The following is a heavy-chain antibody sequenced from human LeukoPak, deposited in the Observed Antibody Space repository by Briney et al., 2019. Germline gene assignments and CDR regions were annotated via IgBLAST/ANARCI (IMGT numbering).Heavy chain of an antibody. V-gene: IGHV3-7*01. CDR2: KMEDGSEK. CDR1: GFTFSSYW. CDR3: TRDSYTNTWHEEGRDY. Sequence: GGSLRLSCAASGFTFSSYWMTWVRQVPGKGLEWVANKMEDGSEKHYVDSVKGRFTISRDNAKNSLFLQMNSLRVEDTAVYYCTRDSYTNTWHEEGRDYWGQGTLVTVSS. J-gene: IGHJ4*02. D-gene: IGHD6-13*01.